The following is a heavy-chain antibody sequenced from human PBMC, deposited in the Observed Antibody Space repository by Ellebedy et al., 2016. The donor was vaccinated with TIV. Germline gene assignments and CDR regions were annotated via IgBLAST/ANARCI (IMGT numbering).Heavy chain of an antibody. CDR1: GYSFTNYW. Sequence: GESLKISXKGSGYSFTNYWIGWVRQMPGKGLEWLGIIYPGDSDTRYSPSFQGQVTISADKSISTAYLQWSSLKASDTAMYYCARFQGDDAFDIWGQGTMVTVSS. CDR2: IYPGDSDT. J-gene: IGHJ3*02. CDR3: ARFQGDDAFDI. V-gene: IGHV5-51*01.